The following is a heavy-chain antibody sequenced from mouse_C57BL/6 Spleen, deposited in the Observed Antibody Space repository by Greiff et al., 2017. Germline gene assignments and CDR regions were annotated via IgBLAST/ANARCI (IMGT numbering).Heavy chain of an antibody. CDR1: GYTFTDYY. CDR3: ARKTAQGFDY. Sequence: QVQLQQSGAELVRPGASVKLSCKASGYTFTDYYINWVKQRPGQGLEWIARIYPGSGNTYYNEKFKGKATLTAEKSSSTAYMQLSSLNSEDSAVYFCARKTAQGFDYWGQGTTLTVAS. D-gene: IGHD3-2*02. CDR2: IYPGSGNT. V-gene: IGHV1-76*01. J-gene: IGHJ2*01.